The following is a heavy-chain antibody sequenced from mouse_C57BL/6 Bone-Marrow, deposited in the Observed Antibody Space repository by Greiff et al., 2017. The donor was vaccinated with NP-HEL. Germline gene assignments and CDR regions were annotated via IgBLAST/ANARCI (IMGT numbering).Heavy chain of an antibody. J-gene: IGHJ1*03. Sequence: QVQLKQSGAELARPGASVKLSCKASGYTFTSYGISWVKQRTGQGLEWIGEIYPRSGNTYYNEKFKGKATLTADKSSSTAYMELRSLTSEDSAVYFWARGRVWLRRGYFDVWGTGTTVTVSS. CDR1: GYTFTSYG. CDR2: IYPRSGNT. D-gene: IGHD2-2*01. CDR3: ARGRVWLRRGYFDV. V-gene: IGHV1-81*01.